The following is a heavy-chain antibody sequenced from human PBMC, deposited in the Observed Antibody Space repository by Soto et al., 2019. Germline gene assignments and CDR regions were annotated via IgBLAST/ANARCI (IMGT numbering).Heavy chain of an antibody. CDR3: AKSGPHYYDSSGYYPSDYFDY. Sequence: EVQLLESGGGLVQPGGSLRLSCAASGFTFSSYAMSWVRQAPGKGLEWVSAISGSGGSTYYADSVKGRFTISRDTSKNTLYLLRNSLRAEDTAVYYCAKSGPHYYDSSGYYPSDYFDYWGQGTLVTVSS. CDR2: ISGSGGST. V-gene: IGHV3-23*01. J-gene: IGHJ4*02. D-gene: IGHD3-22*01. CDR1: GFTFSSYA.